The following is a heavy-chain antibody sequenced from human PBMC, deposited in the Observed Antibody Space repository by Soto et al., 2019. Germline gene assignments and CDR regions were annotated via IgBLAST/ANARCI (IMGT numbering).Heavy chain of an antibody. CDR3: ATAGSMLAPIRGGYYYYYGLDV. V-gene: IGHV3-13*01. CDR1: GFTFSSYD. CDR2: IGTAGDT. J-gene: IGHJ6*02. Sequence: PWGSLRLSCAASGFTFSSYDVHWVRQATGKGLEWVSAIGTAGDTYYPGSVKGRFTISRENAKNSLYLQINSLRAGDTAVYYFATAGSMLAPIRGGYYYYYGLDVWAPGTTDTVSS. D-gene: IGHD2-15*01.